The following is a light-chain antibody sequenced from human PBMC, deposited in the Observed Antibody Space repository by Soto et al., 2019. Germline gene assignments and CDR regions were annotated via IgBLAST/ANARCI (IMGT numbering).Light chain of an antibody. J-gene: IGLJ3*02. V-gene: IGLV2-14*01. CDR2: EVS. CDR1: SSDVGGYNY. CDR3: SSYTSRSTWV. Sequence: QSALTQPGSVSGSPGQSITISCSGTSSDVGGYNYVSWYQQHPGKAPKLMIYEVSYRPSGVSNRFSGSKSGNSASLTISGLQAEDEADYYCSSYTSRSTWVFGGGTKLTVL.